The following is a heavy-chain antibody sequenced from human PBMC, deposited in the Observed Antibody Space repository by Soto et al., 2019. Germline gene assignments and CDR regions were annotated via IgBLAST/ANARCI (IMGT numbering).Heavy chain of an antibody. CDR1: GCSFTSCW. CDR3: AREASVVEGFDY. Sequence: PVEDLKISCKGSGCSFTSCWIGWVRLLQGQGLEWMGIVYPGDSDTSYSPSFQGQLTISADKSIRTPSLQWRSLRAPDNPADYCAREASVVEGFDYWGQGTLVTVSS. J-gene: IGHJ4*02. V-gene: IGHV5-51*01. CDR2: VYPGDSDT. D-gene: IGHD2-15*01.